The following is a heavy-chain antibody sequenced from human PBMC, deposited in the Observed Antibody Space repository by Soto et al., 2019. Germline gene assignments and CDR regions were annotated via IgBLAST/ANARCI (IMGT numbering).Heavy chain of an antibody. D-gene: IGHD2-2*01. CDR3: ARAPYCSSTSCYGVDAFDI. Sequence: SETLSLTCAVYGGSFSGYYWSWIRQPPGKGLEWIGEINHSGSTNYNPSLKSRVTISVDTSKNQFSLKLSSVTAADTAVYYCARAPYCSSTSCYGVDAFDIWGQGTMVTVSS. CDR2: INHSGST. J-gene: IGHJ3*02. V-gene: IGHV4-34*01. CDR1: GGSFSGYY.